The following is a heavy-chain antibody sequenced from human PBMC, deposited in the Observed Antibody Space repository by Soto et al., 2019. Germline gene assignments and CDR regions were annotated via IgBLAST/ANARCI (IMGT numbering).Heavy chain of an antibody. CDR2: ISYDGSNK. V-gene: IGHV3-30*18. CDR1: GFTFSSYG. J-gene: IGHJ1*01. CDR3: GKGCRNGVGAGWEFPP. D-gene: IGHD3-16*01. Sequence: QVQLVESGGGVVQPGRSLRLSCAASGFTFSSYGMHWVRQAPGKGLEWVAVISYDGSNKYYADSVKGRFTISRDNSKNPVYLKRNRPEGGAPAWFLWGKGCRNGVGAGWEFPPWGQGPLVP.